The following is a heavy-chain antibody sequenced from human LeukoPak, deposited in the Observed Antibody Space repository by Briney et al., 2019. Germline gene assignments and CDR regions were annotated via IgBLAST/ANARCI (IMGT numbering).Heavy chain of an antibody. J-gene: IGHJ4*02. Sequence: ASVKVSCKASRYTFTGYYMHGVRQAPGQGLEWMGWINPNSGGTNYAQKCKGRVTMPRDTSISTAYMERSRLRSDDTAVYYCARDHSIADRPDEVEGYWGQGTLVTVSS. CDR1: RYTFTGYY. V-gene: IGHV1-2*02. D-gene: IGHD6-6*01. CDR2: INPNSGGT. CDR3: ARDHSIADRPDEVEGY.